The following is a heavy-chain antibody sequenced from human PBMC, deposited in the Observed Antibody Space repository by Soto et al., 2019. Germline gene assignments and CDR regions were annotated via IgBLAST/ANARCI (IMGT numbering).Heavy chain of an antibody. CDR1: GFTFSSYS. V-gene: IGHV3-21*01. CDR3: ARSITIFGVFLDALHI. J-gene: IGHJ3*02. D-gene: IGHD3-3*01. Sequence: EVQLVESGGGLVKPGGSLRLSCAASGFTFSSYSMNWVRQAPGKGLEWVSSISSSSSYIYYADSVKGRFTISRDNAKNSLYLQMNSLRAEDTAVYYCARSITIFGVFLDALHIWGQGTMVTVSS. CDR2: ISSSSSYI.